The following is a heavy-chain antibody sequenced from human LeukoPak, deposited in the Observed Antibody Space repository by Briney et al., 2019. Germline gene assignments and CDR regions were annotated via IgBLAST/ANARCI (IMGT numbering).Heavy chain of an antibody. Sequence: GGSLRLSCAASGFTVSSNYMSWVRQAPGKGLEWVSVIYSGGSTYYADSVKGRFTISRDNSKNTLYLQMNSLRAEDTAVYYCAKDSKAVAGHRIYDYWGQGTLVTVSS. CDR2: IYSGGST. V-gene: IGHV3-53*01. D-gene: IGHD6-19*01. CDR3: AKDSKAVAGHRIYDY. J-gene: IGHJ4*02. CDR1: GFTVSSNY.